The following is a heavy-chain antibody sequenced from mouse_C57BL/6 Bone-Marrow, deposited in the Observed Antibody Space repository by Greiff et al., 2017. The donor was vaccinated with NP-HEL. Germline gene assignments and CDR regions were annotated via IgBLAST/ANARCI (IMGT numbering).Heavy chain of an antibody. CDR3: ARTSYDSQGDDY. CDR2: IYPRSGNT. J-gene: IGHJ2*01. Sequence: QVQLQQSGAELARPGASVKLSCKASGYTFTSYGISWVKQRPGQGLEWIGEIYPRSGNTYYNEKFKGKATLTADKSSSTAYMELSSLTSEDSAVYFCARTSYDSQGDDYWDQGTTLTVTS. CDR1: GYTFTSYG. V-gene: IGHV1-81*01. D-gene: IGHD2-12*01.